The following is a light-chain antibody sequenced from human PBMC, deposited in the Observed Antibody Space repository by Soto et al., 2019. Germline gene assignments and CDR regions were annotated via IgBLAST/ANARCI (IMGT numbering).Light chain of an antibody. V-gene: IGKV3-15*01. CDR3: QQYHTWPVT. J-gene: IGKJ4*01. Sequence: IVMTQSQDSLSVSPGASLTLSCRASQIIYSNVPWYRHKPGHAPRLLIAGASTGATGVPVTFRGSGSGTEFTLTINTLQSEDSAIYYCQQYHTWPVTFGGGTKVDIK. CDR1: QIIYSN. CDR2: GAS.